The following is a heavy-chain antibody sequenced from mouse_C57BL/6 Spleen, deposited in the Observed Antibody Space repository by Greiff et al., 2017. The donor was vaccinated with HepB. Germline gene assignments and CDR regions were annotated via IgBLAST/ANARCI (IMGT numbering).Heavy chain of an antibody. CDR1: GYAFSSSW. CDR3: ARYWDGGYYFDY. D-gene: IGHD4-1*01. CDR2: IYPGDGDT. V-gene: IGHV1-82*01. Sequence: QVQLQQSGPELVKPGASVKISCKASGYAFSSSWMNWVKQRPGKGLEWIGRIYPGDGDTNYNGKFKGKATLTADKSSSTAYMQLSSLTSEDSAVYFCARYWDGGYYFDYWGQGTTLTVSS. J-gene: IGHJ2*01.